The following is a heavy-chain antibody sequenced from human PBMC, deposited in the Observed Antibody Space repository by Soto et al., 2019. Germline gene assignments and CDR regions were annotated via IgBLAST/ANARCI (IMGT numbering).Heavy chain of an antibody. D-gene: IGHD6-19*01. Sequence: GXSLRLSCAASGFTFSSYTINWVHQAPGKGLQWVSSIDGSGASIYYADSLKGRFIISRDNARDSLYLQMDSMIPDDTAVYYCARAPVAGTTGPVWGQGTLVTVSS. CDR3: ARAPVAGTTGPV. J-gene: IGHJ4*02. CDR2: IDGSGASI. CDR1: GFTFSSYT. V-gene: IGHV3-21*01.